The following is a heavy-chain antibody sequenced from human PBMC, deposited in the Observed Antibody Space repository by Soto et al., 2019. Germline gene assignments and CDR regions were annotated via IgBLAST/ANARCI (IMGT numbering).Heavy chain of an antibody. V-gene: IGHV3-30*18. CDR2: ISYDGSNK. J-gene: IGHJ3*02. CDR1: GFTFSSYG. Sequence: QVPLVESGGGVVQPGRSLRLSCAASGFTFSSYGMHWVRQAPGKGLEWVAVISYDGSNKYYADSVKGRFTISRDNSKNTLYLQMNSLRAEDTAVYYCAKDPLTGTGGAFDIWGQGTMVTVSS. D-gene: IGHD1-7*01. CDR3: AKDPLTGTGGAFDI.